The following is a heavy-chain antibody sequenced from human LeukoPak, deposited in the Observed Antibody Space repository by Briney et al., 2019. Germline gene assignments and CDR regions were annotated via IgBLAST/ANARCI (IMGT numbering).Heavy chain of an antibody. D-gene: IGHD5-18*01. J-gene: IGHJ4*02. CDR2: ISSSGGST. Sequence: GGSLRLSCAASGFTFSSYAMSWVRQAPGKGLEWVSAISSSGGSTYYADSVKGRFTISRDNSKNTLYLQMNSLRAEDTAVYYCAKDPPHTFIQVWTSGDLRFDYWGQGTLVTVSS. CDR1: GFTFSSYA. V-gene: IGHV3-23*01. CDR3: AKDPPHTFIQVWTSGDLRFDY.